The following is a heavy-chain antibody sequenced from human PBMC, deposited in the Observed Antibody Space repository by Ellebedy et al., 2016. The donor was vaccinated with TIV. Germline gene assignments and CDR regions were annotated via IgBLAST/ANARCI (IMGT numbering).Heavy chain of an antibody. J-gene: IGHJ4*02. CDR3: VRDRTSGWQRDFDN. CDR1: GFSFGNYW. D-gene: IGHD6-19*01. Sequence: PGGSLRLSCAASGFSFGNYWMHWVRQAPGKGLVWVSRINLDGKNGYYADSVKGRFTISRDNAKNTLHLQMNSLRAEDTAVYYCVRDRTSGWQRDFDNWGQGTLVTVSS. CDR2: INLDGKNG. V-gene: IGHV3-74*01.